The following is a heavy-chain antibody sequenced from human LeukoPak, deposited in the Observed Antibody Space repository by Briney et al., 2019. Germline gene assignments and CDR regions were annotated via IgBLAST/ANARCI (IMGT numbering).Heavy chain of an antibody. CDR1: GFTFSSYA. Sequence: GGSLRLSCAASGFTFSSYAMSWVRQAPGKGLEWVSAISGSGGSTYYADSVKGRFTISRDNSKNTLYLQMNSLRAEDTAVYYCAHSLHYYGSGSIWSGYYGMDVWGQGTTVAVSS. J-gene: IGHJ6*02. D-gene: IGHD3-10*01. CDR2: ISGSGGST. V-gene: IGHV3-23*01. CDR3: AHSLHYYGSGSIWSGYYGMDV.